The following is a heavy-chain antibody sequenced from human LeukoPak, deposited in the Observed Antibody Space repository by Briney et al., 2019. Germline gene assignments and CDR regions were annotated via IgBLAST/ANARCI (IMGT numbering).Heavy chain of an antibody. CDR3: ARVKEASAFDI. J-gene: IGHJ3*02. CDR1: GFTFSSYS. CDR2: ISSSSSYI. V-gene: IGHV3-21*01. Sequence: GGSLRLSCAASGFTFSSYSMNWVRQAPGKGLEWVSSISSSSSYIYYADSVKGRFTISRDNAKNSLYPQMNSLRAEDTAVYYCARVKEASAFDIWGQGTMVTVSS. D-gene: IGHD5-12*01.